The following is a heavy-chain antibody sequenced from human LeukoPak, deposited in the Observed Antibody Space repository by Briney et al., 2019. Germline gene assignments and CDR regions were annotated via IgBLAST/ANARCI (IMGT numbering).Heavy chain of an antibody. CDR2: ISYDGSNK. V-gene: IGHV3-30*03. J-gene: IGHJ3*02. CDR3: ARDFRAGGVTSKAFDI. D-gene: IGHD3-16*01. CDR1: GFTFSSYG. Sequence: GGSLRLSCAASGFTFSSYGMHWVRQAPGKGLEWVAVISYDGSNKYYADSVKGRFTISRDNSKNTLYLQMNSLRAEDTAVYYCARDFRAGGVTSKAFDIWGQGTMVTVSS.